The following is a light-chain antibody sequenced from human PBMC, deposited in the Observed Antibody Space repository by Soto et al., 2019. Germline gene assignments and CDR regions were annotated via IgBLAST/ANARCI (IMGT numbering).Light chain of an antibody. CDR3: QQFGTSTYT. Sequence: VLTQSPGTLSLSAGERATLSCRASQSVVYSYLTWYQQKPGQAPRLLIYGASKRASGTPDRFSGSGSGTDFSLTISRLETEDFAIYYCQQFGTSTYTFGRGTTLEIK. CDR1: QSVVYSY. CDR2: GAS. J-gene: IGKJ2*01. V-gene: IGKV3-20*01.